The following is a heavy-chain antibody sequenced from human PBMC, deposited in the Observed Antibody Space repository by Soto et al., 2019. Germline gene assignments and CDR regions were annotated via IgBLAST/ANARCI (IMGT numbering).Heavy chain of an antibody. CDR1: GFIFSDYY. V-gene: IGHV3-11*06. D-gene: IGHD6-13*01. CDR3: ARDAQYSTRWYWWFDP. Sequence: GGSLRLSCAASGFIFSDYYMSWIRQAPGKGLEWVAYISSSSNHTNYADSVKGRFTISRDNAKKSLYLQMHSLRAEDTTVYYCARDAQYSTRWYWWFDPWGQGTLVTVSS. CDR2: ISSSSNHT. J-gene: IGHJ5*02.